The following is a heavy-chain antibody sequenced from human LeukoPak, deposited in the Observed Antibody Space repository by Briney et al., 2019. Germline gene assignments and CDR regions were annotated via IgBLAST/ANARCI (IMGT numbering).Heavy chain of an antibody. CDR3: ARYSNSGGDY. D-gene: IGHD6-6*01. Sequence: ASVKVSCKAPGYSFTGYHIHWVRQAPGKGLEWMGWINPNNGGTNQVQRFQGRVTMTRDTSISTAYMELSSLRSDDTAIYFCARYSNSGGDYWGQGTLGTVSS. CDR2: INPNNGGT. J-gene: IGHJ4*02. V-gene: IGHV1-2*02. CDR1: GYSFTGYH.